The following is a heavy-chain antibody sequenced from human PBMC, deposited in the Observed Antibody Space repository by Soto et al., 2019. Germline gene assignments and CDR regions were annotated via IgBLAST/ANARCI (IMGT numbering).Heavy chain of an antibody. CDR2: ISAYNGNT. J-gene: IGHJ6*02. CDR3: AITGGSYADYYYGMDV. D-gene: IGHD1-26*01. Sequence: ASVKVSCKASGYTFTSDGISWVRQAPGQGLEWMGWISAYNGNTNYAQKLQGRVTMTTDTSTSTAYMELRSLRSDDTAVYYCAITGGSYADYYYGMDVWGQGTTVTVSS. V-gene: IGHV1-18*04. CDR1: GYTFTSDG.